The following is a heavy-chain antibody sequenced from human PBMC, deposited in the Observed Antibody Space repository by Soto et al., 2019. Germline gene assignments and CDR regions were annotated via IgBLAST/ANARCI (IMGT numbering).Heavy chain of an antibody. CDR1: GYTYTSYY. CDR2: INPSGGST. Sequence: GASVKVSCKASGYTYTSYYMHWVRQATGQGLEWMGIINPSGGSTSYAQKFQGRVTMTRDTSTSTVYMELSSLRSEDTAVYYCARTRAEMWSGPLTGYDYWGQGTLVTVSS. CDR3: ARTRAEMWSGPLTGYDY. D-gene: IGHD3-3*01. J-gene: IGHJ4*02. V-gene: IGHV1-46*01.